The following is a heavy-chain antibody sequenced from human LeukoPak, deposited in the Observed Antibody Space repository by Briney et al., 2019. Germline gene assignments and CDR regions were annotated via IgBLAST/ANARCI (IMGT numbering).Heavy chain of an antibody. Sequence: ASVKVSCKASGYTFTGFYMYWVRQAPGQGLEWMGWINPNSGGTNYAQKFQGRVTMTRDTSTSTVYMELSSLRSEDTAVYYCARVKPNYYDSSAYGTFDIWGQGTMVTVSS. J-gene: IGHJ3*02. D-gene: IGHD3-22*01. CDR1: GYTFTGFY. CDR3: ARVKPNYYDSSAYGTFDI. V-gene: IGHV1-2*02. CDR2: INPNSGGT.